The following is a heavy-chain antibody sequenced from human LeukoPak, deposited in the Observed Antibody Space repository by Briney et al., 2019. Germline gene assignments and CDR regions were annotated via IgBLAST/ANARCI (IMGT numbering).Heavy chain of an antibody. CDR2: VSSSGRYI. Sequence: PGGSLRLSSAASGLTFSTYSMNWVRQAPGKGLEWVSSVSSSGRYIYYADSVKGRFTISRDNAKNSLSLQMNSLRAEDTAVYYCARDGAYCGGDCSHQYYFDYWGQGTLVTVSS. D-gene: IGHD2-21*02. V-gene: IGHV3-21*01. J-gene: IGHJ4*02. CDR1: GLTFSTYS. CDR3: ARDGAYCGGDCSHQYYFDY.